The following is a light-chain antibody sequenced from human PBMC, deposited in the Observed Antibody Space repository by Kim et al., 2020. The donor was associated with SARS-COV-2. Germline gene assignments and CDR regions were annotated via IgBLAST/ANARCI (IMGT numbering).Light chain of an antibody. CDR3: SSRVSNSNHRV. Sequence: ALVTTARITCQGDSLRMYFANWYRQKPGQAPVLVFYGKNFRPSGIPDRFSGSNSGNTASLTITGVQAEDEADYYCSSRVSNSNHRVFGAGTKLTVL. J-gene: IGLJ2*01. V-gene: IGLV3-19*01. CDR2: GKN. CDR1: SLRMYF.